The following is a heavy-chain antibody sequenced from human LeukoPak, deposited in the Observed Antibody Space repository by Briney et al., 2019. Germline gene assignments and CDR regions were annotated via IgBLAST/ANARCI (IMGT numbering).Heavy chain of an antibody. CDR3: VRQLSHYSYYYYMDV. CDR1: GGSFSGYY. Sequence: ETLSLTCAVYGGSFSGYYWSWIRQPPGKGLEWIGEINHSGSTYYNPSLESRVTISVDTSKNQFSLKLSSVTAADTAVYYCVRQLSHYSYYYYMDVWGKGTTVTVSS. V-gene: IGHV4-34*01. D-gene: IGHD1-1*01. J-gene: IGHJ6*03. CDR2: INHSGST.